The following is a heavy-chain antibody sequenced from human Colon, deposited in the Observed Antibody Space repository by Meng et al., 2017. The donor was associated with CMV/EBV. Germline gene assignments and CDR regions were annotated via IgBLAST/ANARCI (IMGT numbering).Heavy chain of an antibody. D-gene: IGHD2/OR15-2a*01. CDR2: FSPLFCTP. J-gene: IGHJ5*01. CDR3: AGGLVLSSRPRYNWFDS. CDR1: CFFSTYA. V-gene: IGHV1-69*05. Sequence: CFFSTYAVGWVRQAPGQGLEWVGGFSPLFCTPAFALKFQGRVTITTDASTRTAYLGVRGLTSDDTGVYYCAGGLVLSSRPRYNWFDSWGQGTLVTVSS.